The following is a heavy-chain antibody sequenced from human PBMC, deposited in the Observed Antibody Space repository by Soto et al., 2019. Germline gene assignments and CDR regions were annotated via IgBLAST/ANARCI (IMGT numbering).Heavy chain of an antibody. CDR2: INTDGSNT. CDR3: AREFCGGGNCYTYYFDP. CDR1: GLTFNRYW. V-gene: IGHV3-74*01. D-gene: IGHD2-15*01. Sequence: GGSLRLSCAASGLTFNRYWMHWVRHAPGKGLVWVSHINTDGSNTNYADSVKGRFTISRDNAKSTLFLQMNSLRDEDTAVYYCAREFCGGGNCYTYYFDPWGQGIPVTVSS. J-gene: IGHJ5*02.